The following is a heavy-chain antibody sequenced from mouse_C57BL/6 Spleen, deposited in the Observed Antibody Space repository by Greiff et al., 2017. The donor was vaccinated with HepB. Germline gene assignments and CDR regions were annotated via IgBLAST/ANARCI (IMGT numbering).Heavy chain of an antibody. D-gene: IGHD1-1*01. CDR3: ARQFTTVLEY. V-gene: IGHV5-9*01. Sequence: DVMLVESGGGLVKPGGSLKLSCAASGFTFSSYTMSWVRQTPEKRLEWVATISGGGGNTYYPDSVKGRFTISRDNAKNTLYLQMSSLRSEDTALYYCARQFTTVLEYWGQGTTLTVSS. CDR1: GFTFSSYT. J-gene: IGHJ2*01. CDR2: ISGGGGNT.